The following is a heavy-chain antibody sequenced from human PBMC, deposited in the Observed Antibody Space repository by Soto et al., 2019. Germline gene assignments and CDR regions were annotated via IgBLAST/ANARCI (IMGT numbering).Heavy chain of an antibody. CDR1: GDSVSSYSAA. J-gene: IGHJ4*02. CDR3: ARLRMKWLFRFDY. D-gene: IGHD3-22*01. CDR2: TYYRSRFFS. V-gene: IGHV6-1*01. Sequence: SQTLSLTCAISGDSVSSYSAAWNWIRQSPSGGLEWLGRTYYRSRFFSDYAESVKSRIIINPDTSKNQFSLKLSSVTAADTAVYYCARLRMKWLFRFDYWGQGTLVTVSS.